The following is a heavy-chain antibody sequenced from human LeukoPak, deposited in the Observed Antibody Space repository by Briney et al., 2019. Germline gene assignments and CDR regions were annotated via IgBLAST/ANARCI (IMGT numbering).Heavy chain of an antibody. D-gene: IGHD2-8*02. V-gene: IGHV1-18*01. CDR2: ISAYNGNT. CDR3: ATSIWYAFDI. CDR1: GYTFTSYG. Sequence: WASVRVSCKASGYTFTSYGISWVRQAPGQGLEWMGWISAYNGNTSYAQKLQGRVTMTTDTSTSTAYMELRSLRSDDTAVYYCATSIWYAFDIWGQGTMVTVSS. J-gene: IGHJ3*02.